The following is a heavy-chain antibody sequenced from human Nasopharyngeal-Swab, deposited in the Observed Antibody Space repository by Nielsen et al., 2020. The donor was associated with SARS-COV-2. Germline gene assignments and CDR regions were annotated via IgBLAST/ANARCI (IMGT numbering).Heavy chain of an antibody. Sequence: GGSLTLSCVASGFTFSDYYMTWIRQAPGQGLELVSYISGIGGTIYYTDSVEGRFTISRDNAKNSLYLQMNSLRAEDTSVYYCARTDPGVPSWGQGTLVTVSS. V-gene: IGHV3-11*01. CDR1: GFTFSDYY. D-gene: IGHD7-27*01. J-gene: IGHJ4*02. CDR3: ARTDPGVPS. CDR2: ISGIGGTI.